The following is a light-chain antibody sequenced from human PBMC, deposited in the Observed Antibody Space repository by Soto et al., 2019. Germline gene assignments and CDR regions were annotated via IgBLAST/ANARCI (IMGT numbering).Light chain of an antibody. CDR2: EVS. CDR1: SSDVGGYNY. CDR3: SSYTRSVSYV. V-gene: IGLV2-14*01. Sequence: SALTQPASVSGSPGQSITISCTGTSSDVGGYNYVSWYQQHPGKAPKFIIYEVSNRPSGVSNRFSGSKSGNTASLTISGLQAEDEADYYCSSYTRSVSYVFGTGTKLTVL. J-gene: IGLJ1*01.